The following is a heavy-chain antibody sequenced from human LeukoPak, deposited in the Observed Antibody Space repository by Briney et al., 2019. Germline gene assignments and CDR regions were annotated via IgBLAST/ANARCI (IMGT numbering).Heavy chain of an antibody. CDR1: EFTINDAW. CDR2: IKSKTDGGTT. D-gene: IGHD6-6*01. V-gene: IGHV3-15*01. Sequence: GGSLRLSCAASEFTINDAWMSWVRQAPGKGLEWVGRIKSKTDGGTTEYAATVKGRFTISRDDSKNTLYLQMNSLKTEDTAMYYCSSWGSTPGVSSDDYWGQGTLVTVSS. J-gene: IGHJ4*02. CDR3: SSWGSTPGVSSDDY.